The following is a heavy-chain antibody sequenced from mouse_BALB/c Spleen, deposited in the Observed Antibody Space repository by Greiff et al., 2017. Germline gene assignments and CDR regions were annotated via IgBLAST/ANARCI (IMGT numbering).Heavy chain of an antibody. V-gene: IGHV5-4*02. CDR1: GFTFSDYY. D-gene: IGHD2-14*01. CDR2: ISDGGSYT. CDR3: ARDRSGVRRGIFDY. J-gene: IGHJ2*01. Sequence: EVQVVESGGGLVKPGGSLKLSCAASGFTFSDYYMYWVRQTPEKRLEWVATISDGGSYTYYPDSVKGRFTISRDNAKNNLYLQMSSLKSEDTAMYYCARDRSGVRRGIFDYWGQGTTLTVSS.